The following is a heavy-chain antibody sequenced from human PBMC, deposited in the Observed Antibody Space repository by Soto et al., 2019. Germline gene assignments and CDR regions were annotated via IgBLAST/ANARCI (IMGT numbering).Heavy chain of an antibody. CDR1: GYTFTSYD. J-gene: IGHJ4*02. V-gene: IGHV1-8*01. D-gene: IGHD3-16*02. CDR3: ARGRFYPSY. CDR2: MNPNSGNT. Sequence: VKVSCKASGYTFTSYDINWVRQATGQGLEWMGSMNPNSGNTVYVQKFQGRVTMTRNTSINTAYMELNSLTSEDTAVYYCARGRFYPSYWGQGTLVTVSS.